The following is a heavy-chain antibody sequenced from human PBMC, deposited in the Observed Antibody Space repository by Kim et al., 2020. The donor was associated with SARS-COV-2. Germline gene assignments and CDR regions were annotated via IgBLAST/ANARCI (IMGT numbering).Heavy chain of an antibody. D-gene: IGHD3-3*01. V-gene: IGHV3-11*05. CDR3: ARDSYDFWSGYYTGSPFDY. J-gene: IGHJ4*02. Sequence: GRFTISRDNAKNSLYLQMNSLRAEDTAVYYCARDSYDFWSGYYTGSPFDYWGQGTLVTVSS.